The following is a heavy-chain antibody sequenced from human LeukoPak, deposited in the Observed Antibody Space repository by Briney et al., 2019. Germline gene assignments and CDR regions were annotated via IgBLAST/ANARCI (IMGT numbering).Heavy chain of an antibody. CDR2: IIPILNIT. Sequence: SVKVSCKASGDTFSNYAISWVRQAPGQGLEWMGRIIPILNITNYAQKFQGRVTLTADKSTGTAYMELSRLRYDDTAVYYCARNTGYYDTNGPPDYWGQGTPVTVSS. D-gene: IGHD3-16*01. CDR3: ARNTGYYDTNGPPDY. V-gene: IGHV1-69*04. J-gene: IGHJ4*02. CDR1: GDTFSNYA.